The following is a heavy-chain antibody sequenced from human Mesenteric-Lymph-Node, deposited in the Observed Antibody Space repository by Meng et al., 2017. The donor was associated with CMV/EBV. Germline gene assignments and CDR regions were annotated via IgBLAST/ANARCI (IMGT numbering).Heavy chain of an antibody. Sequence: GSLRLSCTVSGGSISSYYWSWIRQPPGKGLEWIGYIYHSGSTVYNPSLKSRATISVDTSKSQFSLKARSVTAADTARYYCARGVAFDFWGQGTLVTVSS. CDR3: ARGVAFDF. J-gene: IGHJ4*02. CDR1: GGSISSYY. V-gene: IGHV4-59*01. D-gene: IGHD3-10*01. CDR2: IYHSGST.